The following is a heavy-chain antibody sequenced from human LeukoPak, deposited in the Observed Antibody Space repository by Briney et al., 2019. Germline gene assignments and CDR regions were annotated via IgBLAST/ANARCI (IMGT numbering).Heavy chain of an antibody. CDR1: GFTFSSHG. V-gene: IGHV3-30*18. CDR3: AKVLLYSGYVGPFDN. Sequence: PGGSLRLSCAASGFTFSSHGMHWVRRAPGKGLEWVAVISNDGINKYYADSVKGRFTISRDNSKNTLYLQMNSLRVEDTAVYHCAKVLLYSGYVGPFDNWGQGTVVTVSS. CDR2: ISNDGINK. J-gene: IGHJ4*02. D-gene: IGHD5-12*01.